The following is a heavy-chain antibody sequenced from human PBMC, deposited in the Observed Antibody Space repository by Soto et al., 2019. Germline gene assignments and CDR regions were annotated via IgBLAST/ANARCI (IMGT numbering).Heavy chain of an antibody. J-gene: IGHJ4*02. D-gene: IGHD3-16*02. CDR1: GYSISSGYY. CDR2: IYHSGST. Sequence: SETLSLTCAVSGYSISSGYYWGWIRQPPGKGLEWIGSIYHSGSTYYNPSLKSRVTISVDTSKNQFSQKLSSVTAADTAVYYCARATFGGVIVEALYYFDYWGQGTLVTVSS. V-gene: IGHV4-38-2*01. CDR3: ARATFGGVIVEALYYFDY.